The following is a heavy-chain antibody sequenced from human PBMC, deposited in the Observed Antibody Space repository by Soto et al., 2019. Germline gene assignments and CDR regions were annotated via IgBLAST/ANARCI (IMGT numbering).Heavy chain of an antibody. V-gene: IGHV3-74*01. CDR2: TNSDGSST. Sequence: PGGSLRLSCAASGFTFISYWIHCCRQSPLKGLVWVSRTNSDGSSTSYADSVKGRFTISRDNAKNTLYLQMNSLRAEDTAVYYCARGYSSGWFQVGAFDIWGQGTMVTVSS. J-gene: IGHJ3*02. CDR3: ARGYSSGWFQVGAFDI. D-gene: IGHD6-19*01. CDR1: GFTFISYW.